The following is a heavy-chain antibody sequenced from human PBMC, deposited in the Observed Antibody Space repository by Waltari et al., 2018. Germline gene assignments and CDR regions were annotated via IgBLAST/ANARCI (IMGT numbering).Heavy chain of an antibody. CDR2: IDWDDDK. D-gene: IGHD6-13*01. CDR1: GFSLSTSGIR. V-gene: IGHV2-70*04. Sequence: QVTLKESGPALVKPTQTLTLTCSFSGFSLSTSGIRVSWIRQPPGKALEWLARIDWDDDKFYSTSLKTRLTISKDTSKNQVVLTMTNMDPVDTATYYCARSRIAAAGTTPVNFDYWGQGTLVTVSS. CDR3: ARSRIAAAGTTPVNFDY. J-gene: IGHJ4*02.